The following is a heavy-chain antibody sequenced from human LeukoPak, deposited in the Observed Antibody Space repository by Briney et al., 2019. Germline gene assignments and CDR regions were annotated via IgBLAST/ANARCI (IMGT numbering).Heavy chain of an antibody. D-gene: IGHD2-2*01. CDR3: ARVVVVPANWFDP. CDR2: IYYSGST. V-gene: IGHV4-31*03. Sequence: SQTLSLTCTVSGGSISSGGYYWSWIRQHPRKGLEWIGYIYYSGSTYYNPSLKSRVTISVDTSKNQFSLKLSSVTAADTAVYYCARVVVVPANWFDPWGQGTLVTVSS. J-gene: IGHJ5*02. CDR1: GGSISSGGYY.